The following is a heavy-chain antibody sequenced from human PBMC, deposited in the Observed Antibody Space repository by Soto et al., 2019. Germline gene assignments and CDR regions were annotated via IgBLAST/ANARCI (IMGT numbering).Heavy chain of an antibody. V-gene: IGHV1-8*01. J-gene: IGHJ4*02. Sequence: QVQLVQSGAEVKKPGASVKVSCKASGYTFTSYDINWLRQATGQWLEWRGWMNLNSGNTGYAQKYQGRVTMTRNTTISTAYMELSSLRSEDTAVYYCARASKSSSGSYWGQGTLVTVSA. D-gene: IGHD6-13*01. CDR3: ARASKSSSGSY. CDR2: MNLNSGNT. CDR1: GYTFTSYD.